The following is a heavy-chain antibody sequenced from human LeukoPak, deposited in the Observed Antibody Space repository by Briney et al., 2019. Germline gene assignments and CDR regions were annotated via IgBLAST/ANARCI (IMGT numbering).Heavy chain of an antibody. CDR1: GFTFSSYG. V-gene: IGHV3-30*18. CDR3: AKDRGDGYTIYYFDY. CDR2: ISYDGSNK. D-gene: IGHD5-24*01. Sequence: GGSLRLSCAASGFTFSSYGMSWVRQAPGKGLEWVAVISYDGSNKYYADSVKGRFTISRDNSKNTLYLQMNSLRAEDTAVYYCAKDRGDGYTIYYFDYWGQGTLVTVSS. J-gene: IGHJ4*02.